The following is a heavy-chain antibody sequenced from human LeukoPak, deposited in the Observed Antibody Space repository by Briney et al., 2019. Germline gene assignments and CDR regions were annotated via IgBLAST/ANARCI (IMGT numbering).Heavy chain of an antibody. V-gene: IGHV3-23*01. Sequence: GGSLRLSCAASGFTFTSYAMSWVRQAPGKGLEWVSSLSGSGGSTYYADSVKGRFTISRDNSKNTLYLQMYSLRAEDTAVYYCAKGGSYSYSDYWGQGTLVTVSS. CDR3: AKGGSYSYSDY. J-gene: IGHJ4*02. CDR1: GFTFTSYA. CDR2: LSGSGGST. D-gene: IGHD5-18*01.